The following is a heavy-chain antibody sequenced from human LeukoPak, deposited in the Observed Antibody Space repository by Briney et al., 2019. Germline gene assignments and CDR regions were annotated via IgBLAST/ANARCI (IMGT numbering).Heavy chain of an antibody. D-gene: IGHD4-17*01. J-gene: IGHJ6*03. CDR2: IYTSGST. V-gene: IGHV4-4*07. CDR3: ARDLDGDYVPLYYYYYMDV. Sequence: SETLFLTCTVSGGSISSYYWSWIRQPAGKGLEWIGRIYTSGSTNYNPSLKSRVTMSVDTSKDQFSLKLSSVTAADTAVYYCARDLDGDYVPLYYYYYMDVWGKGTTVTVSS. CDR1: GGSISSYY.